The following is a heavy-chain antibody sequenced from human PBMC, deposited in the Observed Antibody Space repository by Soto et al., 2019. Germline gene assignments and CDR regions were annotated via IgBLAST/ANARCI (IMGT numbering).Heavy chain of an antibody. Sequence: GASVKVSCKASGYTFTSYGISWVRQAPGQGLEWMGWISAYNGNTNYAQKLQGRVTMTTDTSTSTAYMELRSLRSDDTAVYYCGRVLFGSGSLYYYYSHGMDVWGQGTRVPVP. CDR2: ISAYNGNT. CDR3: GRVLFGSGSLYYYYSHGMDV. J-gene: IGHJ6*02. D-gene: IGHD3-10*01. CDR1: GYTFTSYG. V-gene: IGHV1-18*01.